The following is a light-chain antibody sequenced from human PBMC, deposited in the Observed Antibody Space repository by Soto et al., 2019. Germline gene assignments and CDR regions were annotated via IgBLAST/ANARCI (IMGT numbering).Light chain of an antibody. Sequence: QSVLTQPPSVSGAPGQRVTISSTGSSSNIGAGYDVHWYLQLPGTAPKLLIYGNINRPSGVPDRFSGSKSGTSASLAITGLQAEDEADYYCQSYDSSLSGVVFGGGTKLTVL. J-gene: IGLJ2*01. CDR2: GNI. V-gene: IGLV1-40*01. CDR3: QSYDSSLSGVV. CDR1: SSNIGAGYD.